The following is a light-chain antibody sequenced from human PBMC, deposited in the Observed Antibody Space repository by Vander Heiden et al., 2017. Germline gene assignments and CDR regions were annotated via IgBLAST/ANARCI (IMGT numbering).Light chain of an antibody. CDR1: QSISSW. J-gene: IGKJ4*01. CDR2: DAY. V-gene: IGKV1-5*01. Sequence: DIQITQSPSTLSAPVGDRATITCRASQSISSWLAWYQQKPGKAPKLLIYDAYSLESGVSSRFSGSGSGTEFTLTISSLQPDDFATYYCQQYNTYPLTFGGGTKVEIK. CDR3: QQYNTYPLT.